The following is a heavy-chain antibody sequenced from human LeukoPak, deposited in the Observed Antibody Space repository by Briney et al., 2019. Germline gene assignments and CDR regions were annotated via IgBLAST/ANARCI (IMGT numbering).Heavy chain of an antibody. CDR3: IKDMGFDLLKDAFHV. V-gene: IGHV3-9*01. CDR2: ISWDSGSQ. D-gene: IGHD3-9*01. Sequence: GGSLRLSCVGSGFSLEDYAMHWVRQVPGKGLEWVSSISWDSGSQAYTDSVKGRFTISRDNDKNSLYLQMNSLRLEDTAFYYCIKDMGFDLLKDAFHVWGQGTLVTVPS. CDR1: GFSLEDYA. J-gene: IGHJ3*01.